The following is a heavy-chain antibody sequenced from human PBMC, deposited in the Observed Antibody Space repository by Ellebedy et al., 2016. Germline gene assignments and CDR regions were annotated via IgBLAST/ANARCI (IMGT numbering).Heavy chain of an antibody. CDR2: ISWNSGST. J-gene: IGHJ6*02. D-gene: IGHD2-2*01. CDR3: ARGSGVVVPAAIYYYYAMDV. V-gene: IGHV3-9*01. CDR1: GFTFDDYG. Sequence: SLKISCAASGFTFDDYGMHWVRQAPGKGLEWVSSISWNSGSTGYGDSVKGRFTISRDNAKNSLYLQMNSLRAEDTAVYYCARGSGVVVPAAIYYYYAMDVWGQGTTVTVSS.